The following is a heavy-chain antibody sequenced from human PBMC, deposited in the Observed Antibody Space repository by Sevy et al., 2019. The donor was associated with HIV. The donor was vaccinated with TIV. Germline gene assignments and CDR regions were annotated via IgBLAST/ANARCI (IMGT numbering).Heavy chain of an antibody. J-gene: IGHJ5*02. CDR2: MYHSGST. D-gene: IGHD3-3*01. CDR3: ARDYRRDFWSGYSNYFDP. V-gene: IGHV4-59*01. Sequence: SETLSLTCTVSGDSITRYFWSWIRQPPGKGLEWIGYMYHSGSTTYNPSLKRRVSLSMDTSKNEFSLTLSSVTAAETAVYYCARDYRRDFWSGYSNYFDPWGPGILVTVSS. CDR1: GDSITRYF.